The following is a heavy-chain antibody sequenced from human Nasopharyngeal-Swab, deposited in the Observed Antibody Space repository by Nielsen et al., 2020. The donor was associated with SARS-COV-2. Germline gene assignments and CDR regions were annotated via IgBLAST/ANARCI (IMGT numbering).Heavy chain of an antibody. V-gene: IGHV3-11*06. CDR2: ISSSSSYI. D-gene: IGHD4-17*01. CDR3: ARDGDYTLDY. CDR1: GFTFSDYY. J-gene: IGHJ4*02. Sequence: GESLKISCAASGFTFSDYYMSWIRQAPGKGLEWVSSISSSSSYIYYADSVKGRFTISRDNSKNTLYLQMNSLRAEDTAVYYCARDGDYTLDYWGQGTLVTVSS.